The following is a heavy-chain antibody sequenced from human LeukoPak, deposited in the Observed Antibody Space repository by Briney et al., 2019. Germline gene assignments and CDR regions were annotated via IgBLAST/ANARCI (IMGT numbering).Heavy chain of an antibody. D-gene: IGHD3-22*01. CDR1: GYTFTGYY. Sequence: ASVKVSCKASGYTFTGYYMHWVRQAPGQGLEWMGWINPNSGGTNYAQKLQGRVTMTRDTSISTAYMELSRLRSDDTAVYYCARDDGDSSGYYMNWFDPWGQGTLVTVSS. CDR2: INPNSGGT. CDR3: ARDDGDSSGYYMNWFDP. V-gene: IGHV1-2*02. J-gene: IGHJ5*02.